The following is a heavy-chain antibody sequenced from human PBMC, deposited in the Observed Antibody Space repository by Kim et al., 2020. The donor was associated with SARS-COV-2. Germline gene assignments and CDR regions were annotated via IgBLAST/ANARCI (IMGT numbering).Heavy chain of an antibody. CDR2: IYYSGST. D-gene: IGHD1-26*01. CDR3: ARVGAWRHFGLALVG. J-gene: IGHJ1*01. V-gene: IGHV4-31*03. Sequence: SETLSLTCTVSGGSISSGGYYWSWIRQHPGKGLEWIGYIYYSGSTYYNPSLKSRVTISVDTSKNQFSLKLSSVTAADTAVYYCARVGAWRHFGLALVGWGQGTLVTVSS. CDR1: GGSISSGGYY.